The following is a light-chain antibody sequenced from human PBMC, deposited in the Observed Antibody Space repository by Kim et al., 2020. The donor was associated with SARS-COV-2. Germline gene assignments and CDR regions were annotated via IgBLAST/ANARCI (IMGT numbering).Light chain of an antibody. CDR3: QQSYNTPFT. CDR2: AAS. V-gene: IGKV1-39*01. CDR1: QSISSH. J-gene: IGKJ3*01. Sequence: DIQMTQSPSSLSASVGDRVTITCRTSQSISSHLNWYQQKPGRAPKLLIYAASTLQGGVPSRFSGSGSETDFTLTISSLQPEDFAAYFYQQSYNTPFTFGPGTKVDIK.